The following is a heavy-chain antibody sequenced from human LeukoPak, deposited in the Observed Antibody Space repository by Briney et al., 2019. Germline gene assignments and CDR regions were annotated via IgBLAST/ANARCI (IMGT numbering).Heavy chain of an antibody. J-gene: IGHJ6*03. V-gene: IGHV3-21*01. CDR2: ITTSSSYI. D-gene: IGHD1-26*01. Sequence: GGSLRLSCEAFGFSFSSYNMDWVRQTPGKGLEWISSITTSSSYIFYADSVKGRFTISRDNARNSLYLQMNSLTAEDTAVYYCARDPYSGNYGNYYYYYMDVWGKGTTVTISS. CDR3: ARDPYSGNYGNYYYYYMDV. CDR1: GFSFSSYN.